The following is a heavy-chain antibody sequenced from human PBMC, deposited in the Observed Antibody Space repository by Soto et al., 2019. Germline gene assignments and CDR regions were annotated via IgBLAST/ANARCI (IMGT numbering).Heavy chain of an antibody. Sequence: GGSLRLSCGASGFDFSNYWMHWVRQAPGKGLVWVSRINGDGSDIKYADSVKGRFTISRDNAKNTVYLQMDSLRADDTAVYYCARDQTTGDWFDAWGQGALVTVSS. CDR3: ARDQTTGDWFDA. V-gene: IGHV3-74*03. J-gene: IGHJ5*02. D-gene: IGHD4-17*01. CDR2: INGDGSDI. CDR1: GFDFSNYW.